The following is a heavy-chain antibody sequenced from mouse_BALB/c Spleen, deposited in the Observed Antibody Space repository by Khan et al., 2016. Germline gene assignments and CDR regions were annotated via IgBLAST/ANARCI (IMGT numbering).Heavy chain of an antibody. Sequence: QVQLQQSGTELPRPGASVKLSCKASGYTFTDYYVNWVKQRTGQGLEWIGEIFPGSGSTYYNEKFKGKATLTADTSSSTAYMQLISLTSEDSAVYFCARSYYGYFAMDYWGHGTSVTVSS. CDR2: IFPGSGST. CDR3: ARSYYGYFAMDY. D-gene: IGHD1-2*01. CDR1: GYTFTDYY. V-gene: IGHV1-77*01. J-gene: IGHJ4*01.